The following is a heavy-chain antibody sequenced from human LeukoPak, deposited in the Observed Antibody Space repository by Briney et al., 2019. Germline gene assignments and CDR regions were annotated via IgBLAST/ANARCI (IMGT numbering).Heavy chain of an antibody. V-gene: IGHV6-1*01. CDR1: GDSVSSNSAA. J-gene: IGHJ4*02. CDR3: ARSLWIQLWAGLFGKYYFDY. D-gene: IGHD5-18*01. Sequence: SQTLSLTCAISGDSVSSNSAAWHWFRQSPSRGLEWLGRTYYRSKWYNDYAVSVKSRITINADTSKNQFSLQLNSVTPEDTAVYYCARSLWIQLWAGLFGKYYFDYWGQGTLVTVSS. CDR2: TYYRSKWYN.